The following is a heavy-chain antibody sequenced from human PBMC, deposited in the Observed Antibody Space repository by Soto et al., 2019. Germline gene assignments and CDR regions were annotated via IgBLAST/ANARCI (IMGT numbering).Heavy chain of an antibody. V-gene: IGHV4-59*08. D-gene: IGHD6-13*01. Sequence: SETLSLTCTVSGGSISSYYWSWIRQPPGKGLEWIGYIYYSGSTNYNPSLKSRVTISVDTSKNQFSLKLSSVTAADTAVYYCARLTAAAGTAEGWFDPWGQGTLVTVSS. CDR1: GGSISSYY. J-gene: IGHJ5*02. CDR3: ARLTAAAGTAEGWFDP. CDR2: IYYSGST.